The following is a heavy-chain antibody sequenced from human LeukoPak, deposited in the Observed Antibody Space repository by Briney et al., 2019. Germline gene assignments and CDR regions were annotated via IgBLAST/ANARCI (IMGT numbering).Heavy chain of an antibody. D-gene: IGHD1-26*01. CDR2: VNEDGSAR. V-gene: IGHV3-7*05. Sequence: GGSLRLSCAVSGFTFSNYWMSWVRQAPGKGLEWVANVNEDGSARYYVDSVKGRFTVSRDNTRDSLYLQMNILRAEDTAVYYCARYSGAYYSFHYWGQGTLVTVSS. J-gene: IGHJ4*02. CDR1: GFTFSNYW. CDR3: ARYSGAYYSFHY.